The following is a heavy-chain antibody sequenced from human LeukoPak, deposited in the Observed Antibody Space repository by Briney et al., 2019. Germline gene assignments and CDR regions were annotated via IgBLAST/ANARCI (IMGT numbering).Heavy chain of an antibody. CDR2: IWYDGSNK. V-gene: IGHV3-33*01. Sequence: PGRSLRLSCAASGFTFSSYGMPWVRQAPGKGLEWVAVIWYDGSNKYYADSVKGRFTISRDNSENTLYLQMNSLRAEDTAVYYCARDLSGSTNYYYYGMDVWGQGTTVTVSS. D-gene: IGHD3-9*01. CDR3: ARDLSGSTNYYYYGMDV. J-gene: IGHJ6*02. CDR1: GFTFSSYG.